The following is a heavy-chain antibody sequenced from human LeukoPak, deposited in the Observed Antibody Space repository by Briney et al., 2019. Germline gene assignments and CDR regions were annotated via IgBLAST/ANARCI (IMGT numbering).Heavy chain of an antibody. CDR1: GGSISSGDYY. V-gene: IGHV4-30-4*01. D-gene: IGHD3-22*01. CDR3: ARVGYGYDIDDY. Sequence: LSETLSLTCTVSGGSISSGDYYWSWIRQPPGKGLEWIGYIYYSGSTYYNPSLKSRVTISVDTSKNQFSLKLSSVTAADTAVYYCARVGYGYDIDDYWGQGTLDTVSS. J-gene: IGHJ4*02. CDR2: IYYSGST.